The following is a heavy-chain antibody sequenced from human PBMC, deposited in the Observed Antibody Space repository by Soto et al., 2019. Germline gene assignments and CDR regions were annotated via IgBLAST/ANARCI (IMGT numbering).Heavy chain of an antibody. CDR2: ISYDGSNK. V-gene: IGHV3-30-3*01. CDR1: GFTFSSYA. D-gene: IGHD5-12*01. Sequence: GGSLRLSCAASGFTFSSYAMHWVRQAPGKGLEWVAVISYDGSNKYYADSVKGRFTISRDNSKNTLYLQMNSLRAEDTAVYYCASPSVAVATKHYYYYGMDVWGQGTTVTVSS. CDR3: ASPSVAVATKHYYYYGMDV. J-gene: IGHJ6*02.